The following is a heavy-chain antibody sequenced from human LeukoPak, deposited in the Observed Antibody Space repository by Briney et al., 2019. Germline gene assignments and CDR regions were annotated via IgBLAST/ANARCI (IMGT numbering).Heavy chain of an antibody. CDR1: GGSISSSSYY. J-gene: IGHJ4*02. V-gene: IGHV4-39*07. Sequence: PSETLSLTCTVSGGSISSSSYYWGWIRQPPGKGLEWIGSIYYSGSTYYNPSLKSRVTISVDTSKNQFSLKLSSVTAADTAVYYCARVDYGTIFDXWGQGTLVTVX. CDR3: ARVDYGTIFDX. D-gene: IGHD4-17*01. CDR2: IYYSGST.